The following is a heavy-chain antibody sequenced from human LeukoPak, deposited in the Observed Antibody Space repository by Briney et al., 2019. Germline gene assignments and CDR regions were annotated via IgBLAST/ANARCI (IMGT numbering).Heavy chain of an antibody. CDR3: ARGHYYYYMDV. J-gene: IGHJ6*03. CDR1: GFTFSSYS. Sequence: GGSLRLSCAASGFTFSSYSMNWVHQAPGKGLEWVSYISSSSGTIYYADSVKGRFTISRDNAKNSLYLQMNSLRAEDTAVYYCARGHYYYYMDVRGKGTTVTVSS. CDR2: ISSSSGTI. V-gene: IGHV3-48*04.